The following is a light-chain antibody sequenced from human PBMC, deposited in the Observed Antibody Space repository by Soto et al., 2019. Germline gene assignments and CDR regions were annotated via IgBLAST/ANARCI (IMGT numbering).Light chain of an antibody. CDR1: QDISND. CDR2: DAS. J-gene: IGKJ2*01. V-gene: IGKV1-33*01. CDR3: QQYHDLPKYT. Sequence: DIQMTQSPSSLSASVGDRVTITCQASQDISNDLNWYQQKTGKAPKVLIYDASSLEVGVPSRFSGSGSGTDFSLTITSLQPEDIGTYYCQQYHDLPKYTFGQGTKLEI.